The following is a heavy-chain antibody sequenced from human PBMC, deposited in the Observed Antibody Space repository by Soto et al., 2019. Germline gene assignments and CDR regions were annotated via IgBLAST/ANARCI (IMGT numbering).Heavy chain of an antibody. CDR3: ARDHLILPAHDFFYGSDV. CDR2: IPQDGVDG. J-gene: IGHJ6*02. D-gene: IGHD2-21*02. Sequence: GGSLRLSCEVSGFTFSMYTMNWVRQSPGKGLEWVAKIPQDGVDGHYADSVKGRFIISRDNGKNSLHLQLNNLRAEDTAVYYCARDHLILPAHDFFYGSDVWGRGATVTVSS. CDR1: GFTFSMYT. V-gene: IGHV3-7*03.